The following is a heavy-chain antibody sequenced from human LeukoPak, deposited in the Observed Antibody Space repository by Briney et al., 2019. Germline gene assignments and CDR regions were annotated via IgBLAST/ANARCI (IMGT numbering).Heavy chain of an antibody. J-gene: IGHJ4*02. CDR2: INPNSGGT. V-gene: IGHV1-2*04. Sequence: ASVKVSCKASGYTFTGYYTHWVRQAPGQGLEWMGWINPNSGGTNYAQKFQGWVTMTRDTSISTAYMELSRLRSDDTAVYYCAKDWGYSGSPFDYWGQGTLVTVSS. CDR1: GYTFTGYY. D-gene: IGHD1-26*01. CDR3: AKDWGYSGSPFDY.